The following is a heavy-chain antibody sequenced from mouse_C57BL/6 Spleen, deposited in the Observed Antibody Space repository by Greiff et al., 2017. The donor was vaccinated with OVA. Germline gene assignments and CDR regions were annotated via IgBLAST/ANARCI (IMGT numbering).Heavy chain of an antibody. D-gene: IGHD1-1*01. V-gene: IGHV1-80*01. Sequence: QVQLQQSGAELAKPGASVKISCKASGYAFSSYWMNWVKQRPGKGLEWIGQIYPGDGDTNYNGKFKGKATLTADKSSSTAYMQLSSLTSEDSAVYFCARGATVVAPYAMDYWGQGTSVTVSS. J-gene: IGHJ4*01. CDR2: IYPGDGDT. CDR3: ARGATVVAPYAMDY. CDR1: GYAFSSYW.